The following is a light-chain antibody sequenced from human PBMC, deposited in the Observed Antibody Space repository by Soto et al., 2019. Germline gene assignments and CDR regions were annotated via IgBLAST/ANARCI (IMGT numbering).Light chain of an antibody. V-gene: IGKV3-20*01. CDR3: QQYVTSAIT. CDR2: GAS. Sequence: EIVLTQSPGTLSLSPGERATLSCRASQSVSSRLAWYQQKPGQAPRLLISGASSRATGIPDRFSGSGSGTDFTLTISRLEPEDFALYYCQQYVTSAITFGQGTRLESK. CDR1: QSVSSR. J-gene: IGKJ5*01.